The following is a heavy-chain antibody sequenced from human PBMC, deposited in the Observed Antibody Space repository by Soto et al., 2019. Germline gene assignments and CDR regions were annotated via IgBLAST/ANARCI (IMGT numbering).Heavy chain of an antibody. Sequence: PGGSLRLSCAASGFTFSSYAMSWVRQAPGKGLEWVSAISGSGGSTYYADSVKGRFTISRDNSKNTLYLQMNSLRAEDTAVYYCAKDGCCSSTSCYSKGLVDYWGQGTLVTVSS. CDR3: AKDGCCSSTSCYSKGLVDY. V-gene: IGHV3-23*01. CDR2: ISGSGGST. CDR1: GFTFSSYA. J-gene: IGHJ4*02. D-gene: IGHD2-2*03.